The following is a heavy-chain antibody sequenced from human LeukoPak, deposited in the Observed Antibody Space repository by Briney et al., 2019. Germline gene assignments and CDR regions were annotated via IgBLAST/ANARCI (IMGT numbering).Heavy chain of an antibody. CDR2: IYYSGST. V-gene: IGHV4-39*07. CDR3: ARGPHKYEY. CDR1: GGSISSSSYY. J-gene: IGHJ4*02. Sequence: SETLSLTCTVSGGSISSSSYYWGWIRQPPGKGLEWIGSIYYSGSTYYNPSLKSRVTISVDTSKNQFSLKLSSVTAADTAVYYCARGPHKYEYWGQGLLVTVSS.